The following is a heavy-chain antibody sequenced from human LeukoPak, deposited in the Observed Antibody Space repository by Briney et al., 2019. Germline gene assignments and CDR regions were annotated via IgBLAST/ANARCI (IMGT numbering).Heavy chain of an antibody. V-gene: IGHV1-18*01. D-gene: IGHD3-16*01. CDR1: GYTFNTYG. CDR2: ISGYNGKT. CDR3: ARHALGLPDY. J-gene: IGHJ4*02. Sequence: ASVKVSCKASGYTFNTYGITWVRQAPGQGLEWMGWISGYNGKTKYAQKLQDRVTMTTDTSTTTAYMELRSLTSDDTAVYYCARHALGLPDYWGQGTLVTVSS.